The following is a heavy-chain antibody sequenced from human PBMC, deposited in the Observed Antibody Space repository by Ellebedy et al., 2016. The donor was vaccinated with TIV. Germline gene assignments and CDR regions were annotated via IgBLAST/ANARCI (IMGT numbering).Heavy chain of an antibody. Sequence: AASVKVSCKASGYSFPTYAIAWARQAPGQGLEWMGWINPYNGNRNYAQKRQGRVTMTSDTSTSTAYIELTSLRSDDTAVYYCARASTCYGYFDYWGQGTPVTVST. D-gene: IGHD3-16*01. V-gene: IGHV1-18*01. CDR3: ARASTCYGYFDY. J-gene: IGHJ4*02. CDR2: INPYNGNR. CDR1: GYSFPTYA.